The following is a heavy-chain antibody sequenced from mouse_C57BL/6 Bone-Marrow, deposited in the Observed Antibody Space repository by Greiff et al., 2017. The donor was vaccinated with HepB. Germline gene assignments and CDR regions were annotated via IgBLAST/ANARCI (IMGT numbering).Heavy chain of an antibody. J-gene: IGHJ3*01. V-gene: IGHV1-50*01. Sequence: QVQLQQPGAELVKPGASVKLSCKASGYTFTSYWMQWVKQRPGQGLEWIGEIDPSDSYTNYNQKFKGKATLTVDTSSSTAYMQLSSLTSEDSAVYYCAIYDEYDRQLADGGQGTMVTVDA. CDR2: IDPSDSYT. CDR1: GYTFTSYW. CDR3: AIYDEYDRQLAD. D-gene: IGHD2-4*01.